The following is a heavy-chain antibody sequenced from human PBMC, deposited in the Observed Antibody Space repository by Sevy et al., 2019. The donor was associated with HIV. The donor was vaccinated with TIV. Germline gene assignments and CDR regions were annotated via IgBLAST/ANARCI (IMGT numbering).Heavy chain of an antibody. V-gene: IGHV4-59*01. Sequence: SETLSLTCTVSGGSISSYYWSWIRQPPGKGLEWFGYISYSGSTNDNPSLRSRVTISIDTSKNQFSLRLSSVSAADTAVYYCARGGGRTDWGMDVWGPGTTVTVSS. J-gene: IGHJ6*02. D-gene: IGHD1-1*01. CDR3: ARGGGRTDWGMDV. CDR2: ISYSGST. CDR1: GGSISSYY.